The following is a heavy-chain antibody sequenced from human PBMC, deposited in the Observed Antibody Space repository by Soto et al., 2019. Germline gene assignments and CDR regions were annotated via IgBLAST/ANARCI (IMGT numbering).Heavy chain of an antibody. V-gene: IGHV4-34*01. CDR1: GGAFIAYY. D-gene: IGHD2-8*02. CDR2: INHSGST. J-gene: IGHJ4*02. Sequence: SETLSLTYDLYGGAFIAYYWSWIRQPPGKGLEWIGEINHSGSTNYNPSLKSRVTISVDTSKNQFSLKLTSVTAADTAVYYCARDKITGLFDYWGQG. CDR3: ARDKITGLFDY.